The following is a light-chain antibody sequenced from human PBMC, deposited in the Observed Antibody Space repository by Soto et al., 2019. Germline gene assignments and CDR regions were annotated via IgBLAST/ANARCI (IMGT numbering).Light chain of an antibody. CDR2: DAS. V-gene: IGKV3-15*01. CDR1: QSVGGR. CDR3: QQYNNWPPLT. Sequence: EIELTQSPATLSLSPGERATLSCRASQSVGGRLGWYQQKPGRAPRLLIYDASTRATGVPARFSGSGSGTEFTLTISSLQSEDFAVYYCQQYNNWPPLTFGGGTKVEIK. J-gene: IGKJ4*01.